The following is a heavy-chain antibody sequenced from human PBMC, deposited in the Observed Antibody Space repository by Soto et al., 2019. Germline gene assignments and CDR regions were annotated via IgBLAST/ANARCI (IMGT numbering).Heavy chain of an antibody. D-gene: IGHD3-3*01. J-gene: IGHJ3*02. V-gene: IGHV3-33*01. CDR1: GFTFSSYG. Sequence: GGSLRLSCAASGFTFSSYGMHWVRQAPGKGLEWVAVIWYDGSNKYYADSVKGRFTISRDNSKNTLYLQMNSLRAEDTAVYYCARGRNRITIFGVVIPVSNLDAFDIWGQGTMVPSPQ. CDR2: IWYDGSNK. CDR3: ARGRNRITIFGVVIPVSNLDAFDI.